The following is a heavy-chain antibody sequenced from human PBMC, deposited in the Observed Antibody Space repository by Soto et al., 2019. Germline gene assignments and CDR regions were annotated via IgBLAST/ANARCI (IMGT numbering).Heavy chain of an antibody. V-gene: IGHV4-39*01. CDR1: GASISSPSYY. Sequence: SETLSLTCTVSGASISSPSYYWGWIRQPPGKGLEWIGTVYYSGSTYNNPSLKSRVTISVDTSKNQFSLKLSSVTAADTAVYYCATFGKLRYYYYGLDVWGQGTAVTVSS. D-gene: IGHD3-10*01. CDR2: VYYSGST. J-gene: IGHJ6*02. CDR3: ATFGKLRYYYYGLDV.